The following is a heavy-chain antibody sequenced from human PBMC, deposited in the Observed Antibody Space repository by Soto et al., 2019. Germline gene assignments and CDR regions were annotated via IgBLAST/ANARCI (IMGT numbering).Heavy chain of an antibody. CDR1: GGSISSYY. CDR2: IYYSGST. D-gene: IGHD3-16*02. J-gene: IGHJ3*02. Sequence: PSETLSLTCTVSGGSISSYYWSWIRQPPGKGLEWIGYIYYSGSTNYNPSLKSRVTISVDTSKNQFSLKLISVTAADTAVYYCARDLGDDYVWGSYRYTDHDAFDIWGQGAMVTVSS. CDR3: ARDLGDDYVWGSYRYTDHDAFDI. V-gene: IGHV4-59*01.